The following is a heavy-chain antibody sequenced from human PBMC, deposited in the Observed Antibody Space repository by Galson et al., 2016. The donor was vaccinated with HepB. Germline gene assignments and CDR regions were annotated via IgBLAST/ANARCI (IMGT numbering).Heavy chain of an antibody. CDR1: GYSFSNYW. D-gene: IGHD3-22*01. V-gene: IGHV5-51*01. CDR2: TDPNDSDT. Sequence: QSGAEVKKPGNSLKISCKGFGYSFSNYWIAWVRQMPAKGLEWMGVTDPNDSDTRYSPSFQGQVTISADKTVSTAYLQWSSRKASNTAMYYCARLKDRNYYDSSGYPYWGQGSPVTVSS. CDR3: ARLKDRNYYDSSGYPY. J-gene: IGHJ4*02.